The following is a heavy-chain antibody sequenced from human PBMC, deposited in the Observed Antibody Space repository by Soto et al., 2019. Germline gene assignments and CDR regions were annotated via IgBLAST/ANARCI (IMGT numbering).Heavy chain of an antibody. CDR1: GYRFIINW. CDR3: ARGAVTTNFDF. Sequence: GECLKISSTASGYRFIINWIGLVRQMPGKGLEWMGIIYPSDSDTRYSPSFQGQVTISADKSISTAYLQWSSLKASDTAMYYCARGAVTTNFDFWGLGNLVTVSA. D-gene: IGHD4-4*01. V-gene: IGHV5-51*01. CDR2: IYPSDSDT. J-gene: IGHJ4*02.